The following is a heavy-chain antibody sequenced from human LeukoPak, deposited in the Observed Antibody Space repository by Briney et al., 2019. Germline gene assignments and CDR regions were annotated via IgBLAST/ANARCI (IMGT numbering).Heavy chain of an antibody. V-gene: IGHV4-61*02. CDR1: GGSISSGTYY. Sequence: SETLSLTCTVSGGSISSGTYYWSWIRQPAGKGLEWFGRIYTSGSTNYNPSLKSRVTMSVDTSKNQFSLKLSSVTAADTAVYYCARQLGDRLLFDYWGQGTLVTVSS. CDR3: ARQLGDRLLFDY. D-gene: IGHD2-21*01. CDR2: IYTSGST. J-gene: IGHJ4*02.